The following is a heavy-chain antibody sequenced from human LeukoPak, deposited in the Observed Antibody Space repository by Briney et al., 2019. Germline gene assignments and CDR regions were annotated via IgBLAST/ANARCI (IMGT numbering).Heavy chain of an antibody. CDR2: INGDGSST. V-gene: IGHV3-74*01. D-gene: IGHD5-12*01. CDR3: APGGDIVATMGFDY. Sequence: PGGSLRLSCAASGFTFSSYWMNWVRQAPGKGLVWVSRINGDGSSTNYADSVKGRFTISRDNAKNSLYLQMNSLRAEDTAVYYCAPGGDIVATMGFDYWGQGTLVTVSS. CDR1: GFTFSSYW. J-gene: IGHJ4*02.